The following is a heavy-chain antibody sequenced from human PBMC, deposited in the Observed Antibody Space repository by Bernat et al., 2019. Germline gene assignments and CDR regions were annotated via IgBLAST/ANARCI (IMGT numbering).Heavy chain of an antibody. Sequence: QVQLQESGPGLVKPSETLSLTCTVYGGSFSGYYWSWIRQPPGKGLEWIGEINHSGSTNYNPSLKSRVTISVDTSKNQFSLKLSSVTAADTAVYYCARGRYDFWSGYYYYYYYMDVWGNGTTVTVSS. V-gene: IGHV4-34*01. J-gene: IGHJ6*03. CDR1: GGSFSGYY. D-gene: IGHD3-3*01. CDR2: INHSGST. CDR3: ARGRYDFWSGYYYYYYYMDV.